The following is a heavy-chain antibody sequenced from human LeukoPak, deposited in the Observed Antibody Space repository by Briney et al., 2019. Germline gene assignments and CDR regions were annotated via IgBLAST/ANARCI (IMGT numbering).Heavy chain of an antibody. CDR3: GREETFGAVYD. D-gene: IGHD3-16*01. CDR2: IYYSGNS. J-gene: IGHJ1*01. Sequence: PSETLSLTCGLSGGSISRGDSYWSWIRQHPGEGLEWIGSIYYSGNSYYNPSLKSRATISMDTSKNHFSLKLSSVTAADTAVYYCGREETFGAVYDRGQGTLVTVSS. V-gene: IGHV4-31*11. CDR1: GGSISRGDSY.